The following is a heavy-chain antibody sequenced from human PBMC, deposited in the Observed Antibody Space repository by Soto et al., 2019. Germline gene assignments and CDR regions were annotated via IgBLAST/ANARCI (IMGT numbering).Heavy chain of an antibody. CDR3: ATPLDY. V-gene: IGHV3-30*03. Sequence: QVQLVESGGGVVQPGRSLRLSCAASGFTFSSYGMHWVRQAPGKGLEWVAVISYDGSNKYYADSVKGRFTISRDNSKNTLYRQMNSLRAEDTAVYYCATPLDYWGQGTLVTVSS. J-gene: IGHJ4*02. CDR1: GFTFSSYG. CDR2: ISYDGSNK.